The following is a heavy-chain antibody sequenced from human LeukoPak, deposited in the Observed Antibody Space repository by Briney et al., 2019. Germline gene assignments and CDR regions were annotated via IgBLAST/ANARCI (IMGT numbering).Heavy chain of an antibody. D-gene: IGHD1-26*01. CDR1: GFTFSSYW. Sequence: GGSLRLSCAASGFTFSSYWMSWVRQAPGKGLAWVANIKQDGSEKYYVESVKGRFTISRDNAKNSLYLQMNSLRAEDTAVYYCARDRGWELRWFELDYWGRGTLVTVSS. V-gene: IGHV3-7*01. CDR2: IKQDGSEK. CDR3: ARDRGWELRWFELDY. J-gene: IGHJ4*02.